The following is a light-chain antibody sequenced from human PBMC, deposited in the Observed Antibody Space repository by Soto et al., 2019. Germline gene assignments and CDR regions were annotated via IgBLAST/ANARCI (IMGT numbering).Light chain of an antibody. CDR2: GAS. Sequence: EIVLTQSPGTLSLSPGERAALSCRASQSVNNDYLAWYHQKPGRAPRLVIYGASKRATGIPDRFSGSGSGTDFTLNISSLEPEDFAVSYCQQYGSSPWTFGQGTNVEIK. CDR1: QSVNNDY. CDR3: QQYGSSPWT. V-gene: IGKV3-20*01. J-gene: IGKJ1*01.